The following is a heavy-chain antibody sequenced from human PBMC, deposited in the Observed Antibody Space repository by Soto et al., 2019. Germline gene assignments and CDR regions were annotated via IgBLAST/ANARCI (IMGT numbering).Heavy chain of an antibody. CDR1: GGSISSSSYY. CDR3: ARWAGIDLVPSPFDY. CDR2: IYYSGST. J-gene: IGHJ4*02. Sequence: QLQLQESGPGLVKPSETLSLTCTVSGGSISSSSYYWGWIRQPPGKGLEWIGSIYYSGSTYYNPSLKSRVTISVDTSKNQFPLKLSSVTAADTAVYYCARWAGIDLVPSPFDYWGQGTLVTVSS. V-gene: IGHV4-39*01. D-gene: IGHD6-19*01.